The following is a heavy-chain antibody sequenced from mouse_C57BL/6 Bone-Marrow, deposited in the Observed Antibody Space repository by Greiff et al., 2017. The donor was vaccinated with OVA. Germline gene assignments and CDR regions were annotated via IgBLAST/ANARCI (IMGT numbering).Heavy chain of an antibody. D-gene: IGHD1-1*01. V-gene: IGHV1-82*01. Sequence: QVQLKQSGPELVKPGASVKISCKASGYAFSSSWMNWVKQRPGKGLEWIGRIYPGDGDTNYNGKFKGKATLTADKSSSTAYMQLSSLTSEDSAVYFCARSRYGREDYYAMDYWGQGTSVTVSS. CDR3: ARSRYGREDYYAMDY. CDR1: GYAFSSSW. CDR2: IYPGDGDT. J-gene: IGHJ4*01.